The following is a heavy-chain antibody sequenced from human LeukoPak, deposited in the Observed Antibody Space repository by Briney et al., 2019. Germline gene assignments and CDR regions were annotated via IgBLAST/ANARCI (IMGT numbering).Heavy chain of an antibody. CDR1: GGSISSSSYY. V-gene: IGHV4-39*07. D-gene: IGHD5-24*01. CDR3: TRLGRDGFNFGRYYFER. Sequence: KTSETLSLTCTVSGGSISSSSYYWGWIRQPPGKGLEWIGSIYYSGSTYYNPSLKSRVTISVDTSKNHFSLNLTSVSAADTAVYYCTRLGRDGFNFGRYYFERWGQGTLVTVSS. J-gene: IGHJ4*02. CDR2: IYYSGST.